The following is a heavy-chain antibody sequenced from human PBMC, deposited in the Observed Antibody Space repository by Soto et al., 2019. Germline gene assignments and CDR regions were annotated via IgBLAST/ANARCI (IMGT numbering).Heavy chain of an antibody. D-gene: IGHD3-10*02. CDR1: GVPFSGYY. Sequence: SETLSLTCAVYGVPFSGYYWSWIRQSPGKGLEWIGEINHSGNTNYNPSLKSRVTMLVDTSKNQFSLSLSSVTAADTAVYYCARYTFVHDREYHYAMDGWGQGTKVT. V-gene: IGHV4-34*01. CDR3: ARYTFVHDREYHYAMDG. J-gene: IGHJ6*02. CDR2: INHSGNT.